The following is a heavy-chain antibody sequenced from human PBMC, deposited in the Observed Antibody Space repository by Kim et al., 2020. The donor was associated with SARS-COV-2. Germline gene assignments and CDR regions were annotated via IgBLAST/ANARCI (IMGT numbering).Heavy chain of an antibody. CDR2: ISYDGSNK. J-gene: IGHJ4*02. CDR1: GFTFSSYA. V-gene: IGHV3-30-3*01. D-gene: IGHD2-2*01. Sequence: GGSLRLSCAASGFTFSSYAMHWVRQAPGKGLEWVAVISYDGSNKYYADSVKGRFTISRDNSKNTLYLQMNSLRAEDTAVYYCAREGCSSTSCYVFDYWGQGTLVTVSS. CDR3: AREGCSSTSCYVFDY.